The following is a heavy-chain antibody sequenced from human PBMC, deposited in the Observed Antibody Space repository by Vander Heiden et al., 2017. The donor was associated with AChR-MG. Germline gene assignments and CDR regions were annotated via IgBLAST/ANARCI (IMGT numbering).Heavy chain of an antibody. CDR1: GVTLENYK. CDR3: ARDWNYSFEY. Sequence: EVQLVESGGGLVQPGGSLRLSCAASGVTLENYKMKWVSQAPGKGLEWVSCMSGRTNLKSYADSVKGRFTISSDSAGYSLYLQMDSLRDEDTAVYYCARDWNYSFEYWGQGILVTVSS. CDR2: MSGRTNLK. D-gene: IGHD1-7*01. V-gene: IGHV3-48*02. J-gene: IGHJ4*02.